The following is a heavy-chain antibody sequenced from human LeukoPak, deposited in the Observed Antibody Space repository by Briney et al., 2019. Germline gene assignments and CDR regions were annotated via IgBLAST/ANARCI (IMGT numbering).Heavy chain of an antibody. CDR1: GFSFSTYG. D-gene: IGHD3-16*01. CDR2: IWNAGTNT. Sequence: GGSLRLSCAASGFSFSTYGMHWVRQAPGKGLEWVALIWNAGTNTYYADSVKGRFTISRDNSKNTLHLQMNSLSAEDTAVYYCAGDTPPGGDYYFDYWGQGTLVIVSS. J-gene: IGHJ4*02. V-gene: IGHV3-33*01. CDR3: AGDTPPGGDYYFDY.